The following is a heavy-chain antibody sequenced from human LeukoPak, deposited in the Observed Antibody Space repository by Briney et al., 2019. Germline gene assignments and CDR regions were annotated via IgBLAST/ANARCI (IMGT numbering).Heavy chain of an antibody. V-gene: IGHV4-39*07. D-gene: IGHD2-2*01. CDR2: IYYSGST. J-gene: IGHJ6*03. Sequence: SETLSLTCTVSGGSISSSSYYWGWIRQPPGKGLEWIGSIYYSGSTYYNPSLKSRVTISVDTSKNQFSLKLSSVTAADTAVYYCARVAHLGYCSSTSCYGLSYYMDVWGKGTTVTVSS. CDR1: GGSISSSSYY. CDR3: ARVAHLGYCSSTSCYGLSYYMDV.